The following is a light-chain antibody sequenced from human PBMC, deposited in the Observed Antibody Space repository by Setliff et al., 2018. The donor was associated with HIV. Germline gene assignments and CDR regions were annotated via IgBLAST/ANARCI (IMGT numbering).Light chain of an antibody. J-gene: IGLJ3*02. CDR1: DSNIGTNT. Sequence: QSVLSQPPSASGTPGQRVTISCSGRDSNIGTNTVNWYHQLPGAAPKLLIYTNNHRPSGVPDRFSGSKSGTSASLAIRGLQSEDEAEYYCAAWDDRLNGWVFGGGTKVTVL. CDR3: AAWDDRLNGWV. V-gene: IGLV1-44*01. CDR2: TNN.